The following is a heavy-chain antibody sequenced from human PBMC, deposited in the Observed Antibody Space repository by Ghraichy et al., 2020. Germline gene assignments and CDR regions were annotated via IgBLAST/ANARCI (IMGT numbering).Heavy chain of an antibody. CDR3: AKERDTSGYYSFRGDYYGMDV. CDR2: ISYDGSNR. V-gene: IGHV3-30*18. CDR1: GFTFIRYG. J-gene: IGHJ6*02. Sequence: GGSLRLSCAASGFTFIRYGMHWVRQAPGKGLEWVAVISYDGSNRYHADSVKGRCTISRDNSKNMVYLQMNSLRPQDTAVYYCAKERDTSGYYSFRGDYYGMDVWGQGTTVTVSS. D-gene: IGHD3-22*01.